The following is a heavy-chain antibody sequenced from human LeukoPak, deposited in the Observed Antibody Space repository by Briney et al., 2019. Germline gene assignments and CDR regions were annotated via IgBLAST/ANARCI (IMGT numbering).Heavy chain of an antibody. CDR3: AREGVHCSGRSCLKAY. CDR1: GFTFSTYW. CDR2: IKKDGSEK. J-gene: IGHJ4*02. Sequence: HTGGSLRLSCAASGFTFSTYWMSWVRQAPGKGLEWVANIKKDGSEKYYMDSVKGRFTISRDSAENPLYLQMNSLRAEDTAVYYCAREGVHCSGRSCLKAYWGQGTQVTVSS. V-gene: IGHV3-7*03. D-gene: IGHD2-15*01.